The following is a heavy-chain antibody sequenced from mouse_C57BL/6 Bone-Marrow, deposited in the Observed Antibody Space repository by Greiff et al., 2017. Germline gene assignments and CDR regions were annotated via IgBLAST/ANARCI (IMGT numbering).Heavy chain of an antibody. J-gene: IGHJ2*01. D-gene: IGHD1-1*01. V-gene: IGHV1-19*01. Sequence: EVQLQQSGPVLVKPGASVKMSCKASGYTFTDYYMNWVKQSHGKSLEWIGVINPYNGGTSYNQKFKGKATLTVDKSSSTAYMELNSLTSEDSAVYYCARSPITTVVATLDFDYWGQGTTLTVSS. CDR1: GYTFTDYY. CDR2: INPYNGGT. CDR3: ARSPITTVVATLDFDY.